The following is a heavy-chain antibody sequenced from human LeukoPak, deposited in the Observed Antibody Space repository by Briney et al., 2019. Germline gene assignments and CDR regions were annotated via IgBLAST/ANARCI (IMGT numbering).Heavy chain of an antibody. V-gene: IGHV3-74*01. D-gene: IGHD5-18*01. J-gene: IGHJ4*02. CDR2: INSDGSST. CDR3: ARGGGYSYGPAYYFDY. CDR1: GFTFSSYW. Sequence: GGSLRLSCAASGFTFSSYWMHWVRQAPGKGLVWVSRINSDGSSTSYADSVKGRFTISRGNAKNTLYLQMNSLRAEDTAVYHCARGGGYSYGPAYYFDYWGQGTLVTVSS.